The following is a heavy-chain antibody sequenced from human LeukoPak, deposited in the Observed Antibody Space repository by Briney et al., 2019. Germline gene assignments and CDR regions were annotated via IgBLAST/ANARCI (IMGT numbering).Heavy chain of an antibody. J-gene: IGHJ4*02. CDR1: GGSISSSNYY. D-gene: IGHD3-22*01. CDR2: IYYSGST. CDR3: ARVTYYYDRHFDY. Sequence: PSETLSLTCTVSGGSISSSNYYWRWIRQPPGKGLEWIGYIYYSGSTNYNPSLKSRVAISVDTSKNQFSLKLSSVTAADTAVYYCARVTYYYDRHFDYWGQGTLVTVSS. V-gene: IGHV4-61*01.